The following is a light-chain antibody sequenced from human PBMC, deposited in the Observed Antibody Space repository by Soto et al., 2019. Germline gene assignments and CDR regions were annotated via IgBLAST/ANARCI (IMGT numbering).Light chain of an antibody. CDR1: QSISIY. CDR3: QGSYSNPPT. CDR2: AAS. Sequence: DIQMTQSPSSLSASVGDRVTITCRASQSISIYLNWYQQKPGRAPRLLIYAASSLQSGVPSRFSGSGSGTDFTLTISSLQPEDFATYYCQGSYSNPPTFGQGTKVDIK. V-gene: IGKV1-39*01. J-gene: IGKJ1*01.